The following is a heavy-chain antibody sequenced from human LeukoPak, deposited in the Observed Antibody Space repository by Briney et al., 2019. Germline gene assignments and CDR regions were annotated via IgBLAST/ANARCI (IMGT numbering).Heavy chain of an antibody. J-gene: IGHJ4*02. CDR3: ARTRYGSGSYTHLDY. D-gene: IGHD3-10*01. CDR2: IYYTGST. V-gene: IGHV4-59*01. CDR1: GGSISGYY. Sequence: SETLSLTCTVSGGSISGYYWSWIRQPPGKGLEWIGYIYYTGSTHYNPSLKSRVSISVDASKNQFSLKLRSVTAADTAVYYCARTRYGSGSYTHLDYWGQGTLVTVSS.